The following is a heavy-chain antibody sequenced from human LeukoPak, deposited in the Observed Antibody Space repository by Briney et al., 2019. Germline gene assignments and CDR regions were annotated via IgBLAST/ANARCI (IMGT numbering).Heavy chain of an antibody. D-gene: IGHD7-27*01. CDR1: GYTFTGYY. J-gene: IGHJ2*01. V-gene: IGHV1-2*02. CDR2: INPNSGGT. Sequence: GASVKVSCKASGYTFTGYYIHWVRQAPGQGLEWMGWINPNSGGTNYAQKFQGRVTISADKSISTAYLQWSSLKASDTAMYYCARLWRRTGHWYFDLWGRGTLVTVSS. CDR3: ARLWRRTGHWYFDL.